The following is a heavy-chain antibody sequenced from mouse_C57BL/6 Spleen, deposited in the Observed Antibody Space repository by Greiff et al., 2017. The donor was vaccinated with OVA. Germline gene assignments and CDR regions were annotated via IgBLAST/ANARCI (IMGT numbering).Heavy chain of an antibody. V-gene: IGHV8-8*01. Sequence: QVTLKVSGPGILQPSQTLSLTCSFSGFSLSTFGMGVGWIRPPSGKGLEWLAHLWWDDDKYYNPALKSRPTISKDTSKNQVFRKIAKVDTADTAKYYAARIRAGTSFDYGGQGTTLTVSA. CDR3: ARIRAGTSFDY. CDR1: GFSLSTFGMG. D-gene: IGHD3-1*01. J-gene: IGHJ2*01. CDR2: LWWDDDK.